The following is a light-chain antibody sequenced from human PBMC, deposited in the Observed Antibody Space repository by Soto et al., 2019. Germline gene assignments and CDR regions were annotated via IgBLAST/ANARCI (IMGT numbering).Light chain of an antibody. CDR2: GAS. J-gene: IGKJ1*01. Sequence: EIEMTQSPATLSLAPGERVTLSCRASESVSTNLAWYQQKAGQAPRLLIYGASTRATGIPARFSGSGSGTEFTLTISCLQSEDFATYYCQQYYSYPRWTFGQGTKVDIK. CDR1: ESVSTN. V-gene: IGKV3-15*01. CDR3: QQYYSYPRWT.